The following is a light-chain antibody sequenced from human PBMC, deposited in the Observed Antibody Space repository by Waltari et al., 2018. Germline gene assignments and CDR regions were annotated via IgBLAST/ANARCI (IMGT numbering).Light chain of an antibody. CDR2: AAS. CDR1: QSISGD. J-gene: IGKJ4*01. CDR3: QQSFNRPPT. V-gene: IGKV1-39*01. Sequence: DIDITQSPSSLSASVGDRVTITCRASQSISGDLHWYQQKPGRAPRLLIFAASNLQSGVPSRFSGSGSGTDFTLTISSLQPEDFATYYCQQSFNRPPTFGGGTKVEVK.